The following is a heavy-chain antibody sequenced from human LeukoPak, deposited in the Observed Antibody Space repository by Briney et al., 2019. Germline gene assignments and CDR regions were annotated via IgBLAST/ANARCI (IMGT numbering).Heavy chain of an antibody. D-gene: IGHD3-16*01. Sequence: GASVKVSCKASGYTFTGYYMHWVRQAPGQGLEWMGIINPSGGSTSYAQKFQGRVTMTRDTSTSTVYMELSSLRSKDTAVYYCASLRPLRGDDAFDIWGQGTMVTVSS. CDR3: ASLRPLRGDDAFDI. J-gene: IGHJ3*02. CDR2: INPSGGST. V-gene: IGHV1-46*01. CDR1: GYTFTGYY.